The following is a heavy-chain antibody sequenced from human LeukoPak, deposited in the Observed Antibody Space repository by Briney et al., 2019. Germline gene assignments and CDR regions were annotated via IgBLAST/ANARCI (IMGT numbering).Heavy chain of an antibody. J-gene: IGHJ4*02. Sequence: SVKVSCKASGGTFSSYAISWVRQAPGQGLEWMGGIIPIFGTANYAQKFQGRVTITADESTSTAYMELSSLRSEDTAVYYCARVHVDHYYDSSGYFDYWGQGTLVTVSS. CDR2: IIPIFGTA. V-gene: IGHV1-69*13. CDR3: ARVHVDHYYDSSGYFDY. D-gene: IGHD3-22*01. CDR1: GGTFSSYA.